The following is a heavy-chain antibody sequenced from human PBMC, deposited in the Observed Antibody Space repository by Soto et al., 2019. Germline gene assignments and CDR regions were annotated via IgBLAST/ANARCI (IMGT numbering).Heavy chain of an antibody. CDR3: VKLPVVVTTESDF. V-gene: IGHV3-23*01. CDR1: GFTFSSYA. J-gene: IGHJ4*02. D-gene: IGHD4-17*01. Sequence: PGGSLRLSCAASGFTFSSYAMSWVRQAPGKGLEWVSAISGSGGSTYYADSVKGRFTISRDNSKNTLYLQMNSLRAEDTAVYYCVKLPVVVTTESDFWGRGTLVTVSS. CDR2: ISGSGGST.